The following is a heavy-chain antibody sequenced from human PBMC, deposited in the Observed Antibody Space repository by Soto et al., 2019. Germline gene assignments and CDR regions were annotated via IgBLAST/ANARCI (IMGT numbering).Heavy chain of an antibody. D-gene: IGHD5-18*01. CDR3: ARGPSGTAMGYNWFDP. CDR2: INSDGSST. V-gene: IGHV3-74*01. Sequence: GGSLRLSCAASGFTFSSYWMHWVRQAPGKGLVWVSRINSDGSSTSYADSVKGRFTISRDKAKNTLYLQMNSLRAEDTAVYYCARGPSGTAMGYNWFDPWGQGTLVTVSS. CDR1: GFTFSSYW. J-gene: IGHJ5*02.